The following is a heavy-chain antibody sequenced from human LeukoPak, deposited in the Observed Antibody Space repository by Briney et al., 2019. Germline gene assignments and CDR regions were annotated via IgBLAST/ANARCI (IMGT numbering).Heavy chain of an antibody. CDR3: ARLPERPRAGY. CDR2: IYYSGSP. CDR1: GGSISSSSYF. V-gene: IGHV4-39*01. D-gene: IGHD1-1*01. Sequence: SETLSLTCTVSGGSISSSSYFWAWVRQPTGKGLEWIGSIYYSGSPYYNSSLKSRVTISVDTSKNQFSLKLSSVTAADTAVYYCARLPERPRAGYWGQGTLVSVSS. J-gene: IGHJ4*02.